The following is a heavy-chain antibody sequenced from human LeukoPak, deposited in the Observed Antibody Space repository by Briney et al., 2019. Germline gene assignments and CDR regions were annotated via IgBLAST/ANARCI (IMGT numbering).Heavy chain of an antibody. D-gene: IGHD6-13*01. J-gene: IGHJ4*02. CDR2: IWYDGSNK. CDR3: ARGLGAAQAYFDY. V-gene: IGHV3-33*01. Sequence: PGGSLRLSCAASGFTFSSYGMHWVRQAPGKGLEWVAVIWYDGSNKYYADSVKGRFTVSRDNSKNTLYLQMNSLRAEDTAVYYCARGLGAAQAYFDYWDQGTLVTVSS. CDR1: GFTFSSYG.